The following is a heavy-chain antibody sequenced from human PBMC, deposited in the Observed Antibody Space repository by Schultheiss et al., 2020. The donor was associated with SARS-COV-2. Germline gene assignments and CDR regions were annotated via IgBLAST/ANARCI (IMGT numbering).Heavy chain of an antibody. V-gene: IGHV4-34*01. J-gene: IGHJ6*02. CDR3: ARVIAAGGYYYYGMDV. Sequence: SETLSLTCAVYSGSFSGYYWSWIRQPPGKGLEWIGSIYHSGSTYYNPSLKSRVTISVDKAKHQFSLKLSSVTAADTAVYYCARVIAAGGYYYYGMDVWGQGTTVTV. D-gene: IGHD6-13*01. CDR2: IYHSGST. CDR1: SGSFSGYY.